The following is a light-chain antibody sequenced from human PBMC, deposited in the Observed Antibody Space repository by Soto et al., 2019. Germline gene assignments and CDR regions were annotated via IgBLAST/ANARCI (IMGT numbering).Light chain of an antibody. V-gene: IGKV3-20*01. CDR1: QSVSSSY. CDR2: VAS. CDR3: QHYGSSPYT. Sequence: EIVLTQSPGTLSLSPGERATLSCRASQSVSSSYLGWYQQKPGKATRLLIYVASTRDTGIPDRFSGSGSGTDFTLTISRLEPEDFAVYYCQHYGSSPYTFGQGTKLEIK. J-gene: IGKJ2*01.